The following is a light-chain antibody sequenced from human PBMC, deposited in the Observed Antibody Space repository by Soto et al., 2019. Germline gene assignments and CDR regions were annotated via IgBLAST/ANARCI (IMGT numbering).Light chain of an antibody. Sequence: QSALTQPPSASGSPGQSVTISCTGTKSDIGVYDFVSWYQHHPGKAPRLIIYEVVQRPSGVPDRFSGSKSGNTASLTVSGLQAADEADYYCSSYTSSSTHVFGPGTKVTVL. CDR3: SSYTSSSTHV. J-gene: IGLJ1*01. CDR1: KSDIGVYDF. V-gene: IGLV2-8*01. CDR2: EVV.